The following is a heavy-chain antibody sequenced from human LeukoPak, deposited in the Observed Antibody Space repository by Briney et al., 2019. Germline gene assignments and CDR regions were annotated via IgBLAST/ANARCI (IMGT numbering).Heavy chain of an antibody. CDR3: VCLGLGGLSLD. CDR2: VNSDGSGT. CDR1: GFTFSSYA. Sequence: GGSLRLSCAASGFTFSSYAMHWVRQAPGKGLVWVSHVNSDGSGTDYADSVKGRFTISRDNAKNTLYLQMNSLRVEDTAVYYCVCLGLGGLSLDWGQGTLVTVSS. D-gene: IGHD3-16*01. V-gene: IGHV3-74*01. J-gene: IGHJ4*02.